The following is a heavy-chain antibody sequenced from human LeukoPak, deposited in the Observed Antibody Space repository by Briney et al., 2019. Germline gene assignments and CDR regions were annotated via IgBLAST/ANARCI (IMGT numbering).Heavy chain of an antibody. CDR2: IYSGGST. J-gene: IGHJ4*02. CDR3: ARWLDRGYSYGFFDY. V-gene: IGHV3-53*01. Sequence: PGGSLRLSCAASGFTVSNNYMSWVRQAPGKGLEWVSVIYSGGSTYYADSVKGRFTISRDNSKNTLYFQMNSLRAEDTAVYYCARWLDRGYSYGFFDYWGQGTLVTVSS. D-gene: IGHD5-18*01. CDR1: GFTVSNNY.